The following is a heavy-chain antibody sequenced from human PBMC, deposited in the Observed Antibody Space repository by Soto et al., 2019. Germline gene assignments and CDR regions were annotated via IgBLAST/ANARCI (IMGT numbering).Heavy chain of an antibody. CDR3: VKDESINWYSGHFRH. CDR2: INWNSGSI. Sequence: DVQLVESGGGLVQPGRSLRLSCAASGFTSDDYAMHWVRQVPGKGLEWVSGINWNSGSIGYADSVKGRFAISRDNAKNSLHLQMNSLRAEDTAFYYCVKDESINWYSGHFRHWGQGTLVTVSS. CDR1: GFTSDDYA. D-gene: IGHD6-13*01. J-gene: IGHJ1*01. V-gene: IGHV3-9*02.